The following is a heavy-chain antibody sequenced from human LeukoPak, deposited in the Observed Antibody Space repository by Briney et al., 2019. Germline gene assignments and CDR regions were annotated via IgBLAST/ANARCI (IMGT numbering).Heavy chain of an antibody. CDR2: IYYTGST. CDR1: GGSISSYY. D-gene: IGHD1-26*01. J-gene: IGHJ4*02. V-gene: IGHV4-59*08. CDR3: ARGIGTHDY. Sequence: PSETLSLTCTVSGGSISSYYWSWIRQPPGKGLEWIGYIYYTGSTYYNPSLKSRVTISVDTTKNQFSLKLSSVTAADTAVYYCARGIGTHDYWGQGTLVTVSS.